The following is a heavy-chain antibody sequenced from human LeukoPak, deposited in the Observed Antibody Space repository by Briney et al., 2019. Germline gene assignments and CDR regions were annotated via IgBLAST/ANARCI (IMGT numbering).Heavy chain of an antibody. J-gene: IGHJ5*02. Sequence: SVKVSCKASGGTFSSYAISWVRQAPGQGLEWMGGIIPIFGTANYAQKFQGRVTITADESTSTAYMELSSLRPEDTAVYYCARVVGGYSYGRNWFDPWGQGTLVTVSS. D-gene: IGHD5-18*01. CDR3: ARVVGGYSYGRNWFDP. V-gene: IGHV1-69*13. CDR2: IIPIFGTA. CDR1: GGTFSSYA.